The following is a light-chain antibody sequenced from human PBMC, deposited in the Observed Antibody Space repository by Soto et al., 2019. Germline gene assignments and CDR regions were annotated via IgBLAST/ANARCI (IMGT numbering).Light chain of an antibody. CDR1: QSISSN. J-gene: IGKJ1*01. V-gene: IGKV3-15*01. CDR3: QQYNSYSWT. Sequence: EIVMTQSPATLSVSPGERATLSCRASQSISSNLAWYQQKPGQAPRLLMFRTSSRATGFPARFSGSGSGTEFNLTISSLQSEDFATYYCQQYNSYSWTFGQGTKVDIK. CDR2: RTS.